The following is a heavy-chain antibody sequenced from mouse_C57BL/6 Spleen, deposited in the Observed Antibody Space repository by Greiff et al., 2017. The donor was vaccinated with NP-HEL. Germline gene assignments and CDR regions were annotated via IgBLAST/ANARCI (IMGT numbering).Heavy chain of an antibody. J-gene: IGHJ3*01. V-gene: IGHV1-39*01. CDR2: INTNYGTT. CDR3: ARTGILLRSFAY. D-gene: IGHD1-1*01. CDR1: GYSFTDYN. Sequence: VQLKQSGPELVKPGASVKISCKASGYSFTDYNMNWVKQSNGKSLEWIGVINTNYGTTSYNQKFKGKATLTVDQSSSTAYMHLNSLKSEDAAVYYCARTGILLRSFAYWGQGTLVTVSA.